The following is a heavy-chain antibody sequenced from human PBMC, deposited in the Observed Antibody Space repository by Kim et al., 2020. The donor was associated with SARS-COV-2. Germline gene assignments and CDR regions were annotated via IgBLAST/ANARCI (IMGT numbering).Heavy chain of an antibody. D-gene: IGHD6-13*01. CDR1: VFTFLISS. Sequence: SLRLSCAASVFTFLISSMHWFRQAPGKGLEWVAVISYDGSNKYYADSVKGRFTISRDNSKNTLYLQMNSLRAEDTAVYYCARGRTGIADYWGQGTLVT. CDR3: ARGRTGIADY. V-gene: IGHV3-30*04. CDR2: ISYDGSNK. J-gene: IGHJ4*02.